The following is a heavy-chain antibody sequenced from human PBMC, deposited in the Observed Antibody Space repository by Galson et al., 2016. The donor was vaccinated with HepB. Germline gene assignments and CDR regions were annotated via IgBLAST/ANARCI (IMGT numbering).Heavy chain of an antibody. Sequence: DSVRGRFTISRDTSKNTVYLQMNSLRADDTAMYYCARGLGTGYSRDWGQGTLVTVSS. J-gene: IGHJ4*02. V-gene: IGHV3-53*05. D-gene: IGHD3/OR15-3a*01. CDR3: ARGLGTGYSRD.